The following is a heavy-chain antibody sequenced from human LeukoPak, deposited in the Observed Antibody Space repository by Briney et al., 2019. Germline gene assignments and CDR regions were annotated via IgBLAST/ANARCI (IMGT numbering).Heavy chain of an antibody. CDR2: ISSSSSYI. J-gene: IGHJ3*02. CDR1: GFTFSSYS. Sequence: GGSLRLSCAASGFTFSSYSMNWVRQAPGKGLEWVSSISSSSSYIYYADSVKGRFTISRDNAKNSLYLQMNILRADDTAVYYCARDRAILGDAFDIWGQGTMVTVSS. D-gene: IGHD2-21*01. CDR3: ARDRAILGDAFDI. V-gene: IGHV3-21*01.